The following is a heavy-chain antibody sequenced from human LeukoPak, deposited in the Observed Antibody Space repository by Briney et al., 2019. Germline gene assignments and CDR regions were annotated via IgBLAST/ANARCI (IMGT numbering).Heavy chain of an antibody. CDR2: MNPNSGNT. CDR3: ARADSTGDFDY. V-gene: IGHV1-8*01. D-gene: IGHD4-17*01. CDR1: GYTFTSYD. J-gene: IGHJ4*02. Sequence: EASVKVSCKASGYTFTSYDINWVRQATGQGLEWMGWMNPNSGNTDCAQKFQGRVTMTRNTSISTAYMELSSLRSEDTAVYYCARADSTGDFDYWGQGTLVTVSS.